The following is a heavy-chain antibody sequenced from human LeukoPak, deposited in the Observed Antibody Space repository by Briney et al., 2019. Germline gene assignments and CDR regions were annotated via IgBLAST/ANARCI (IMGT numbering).Heavy chain of an antibody. CDR3: ARATKSSSSDWSYYFDY. CDR2: IYSGGST. J-gene: IGHJ4*02. CDR1: GFTFGDYA. V-gene: IGHV3-53*01. Sequence: GGSLRLSCTASGFTFGDYAMSWVRQAPGKGLEWVSIIYSGGSTYYADSVKGRFSISRDNSKNTVYLQMNSLRAEDTAVYYCARATKSSSSDWSYYFDYWGQGTLVTVSS. D-gene: IGHD6-19*01.